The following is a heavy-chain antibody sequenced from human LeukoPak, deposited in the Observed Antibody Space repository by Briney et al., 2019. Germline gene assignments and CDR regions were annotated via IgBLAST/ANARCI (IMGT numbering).Heavy chain of an antibody. CDR3: AKRDDYGDYYFDY. D-gene: IGHD4-17*01. CDR1: GFTFNNYG. Sequence: GGSLRLSCAASGFTFNNYGMHWVRQAPGKGLEWVAVISYDGSNKYYADSVKGRFTISRDNSKNTLYLQMNSLRAEDTAVYYCAKRDDYGDYYFDYWGQGTLVTVSS. CDR2: ISYDGSNK. V-gene: IGHV3-30*18. J-gene: IGHJ4*02.